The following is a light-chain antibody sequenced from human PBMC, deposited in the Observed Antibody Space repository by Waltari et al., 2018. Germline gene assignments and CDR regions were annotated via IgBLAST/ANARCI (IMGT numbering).Light chain of an antibody. CDR1: SSDVGAYDY. CDR3: CSYANAKWV. Sequence: QSVLTQPRSVSGSPGQSVAISCTGTSSDVGAYDYVSWYQQYPGKAPKVMIYGVYKRPSGVPVRFSGSKSGNTASLTISGLQAEGEADYYCCSYANAKWVFGGGTRLTVL. CDR2: GVY. J-gene: IGLJ3*02. V-gene: IGLV2-11*01.